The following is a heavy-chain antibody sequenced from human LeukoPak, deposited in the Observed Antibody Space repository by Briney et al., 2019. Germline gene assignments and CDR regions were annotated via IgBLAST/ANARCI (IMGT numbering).Heavy chain of an antibody. CDR2: IYYSGST. CDR1: GGSNSSSSYY. V-gene: IGHV4-39*01. D-gene: IGHD2-2*01. CDR3: ARQNIVVEPAARGGWFDP. J-gene: IGHJ5*02. Sequence: SETLSLTCTVSGGSNSSSSYYWGWIRQPPGKGLEWIGSIYYSGSTYYNPSLKSRVTISVDTSKNQFSLKLSSVTAADTAVYYCARQNIVVEPAARGGWFDPWGQGTLVTVSS.